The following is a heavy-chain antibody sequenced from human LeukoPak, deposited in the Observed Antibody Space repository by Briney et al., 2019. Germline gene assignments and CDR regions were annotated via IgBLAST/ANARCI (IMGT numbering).Heavy chain of an antibody. CDR1: GGSISSFY. V-gene: IGHV4-59*01. CDR3: ARDRDSSGLRDFDL. D-gene: IGHD3-22*01. CDR2: IYYSGNA. Sequence: SETLSLTCTVSGGSISSFYWSWIRQPPGKGLEWIGYIYYSGNANYNPSLKSRVSISIDTSKNQFSLQLSSVTAADTAVYYCARDRDSSGLRDFDLWGRGTLVTVSA. J-gene: IGHJ2*01.